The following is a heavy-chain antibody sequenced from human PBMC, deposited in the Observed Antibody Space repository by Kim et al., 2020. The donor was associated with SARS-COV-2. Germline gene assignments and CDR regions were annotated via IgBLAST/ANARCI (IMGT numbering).Heavy chain of an antibody. CDR1: GGSISSSSYY. CDR3: ARRPGYDFGGDNWFDP. V-gene: IGHV4-39*01. D-gene: IGHD5-12*01. Sequence: SETLSLTCTVSGGSISSSSYYWGWIRQPPGKGLEWIGSIYYSGSTYYNPSLKSRVTISVDTSKNQFSLKLSSVTAADTAVYYCARRPGYDFGGDNWFDPWGQGTLVTVSS. J-gene: IGHJ5*02. CDR2: IYYSGST.